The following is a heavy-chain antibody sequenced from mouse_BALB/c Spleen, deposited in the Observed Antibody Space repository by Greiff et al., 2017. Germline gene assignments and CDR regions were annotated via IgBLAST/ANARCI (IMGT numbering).Heavy chain of an antibody. D-gene: IGHD1-1*01. V-gene: IGHV7-3*02. CDR2: IRNKANGYTT. Sequence: EVMLVESGGGLVQPGGSLRLSCATSGFTFTDSYMSWVRPTPGKALEWLGFIRNKANGYTTEYSASVKGRFTISRDNSQSILYLQMNTLRAEDSATYYCARSYYGSSYGWFAYWGQGTLVTVSA. CDR1: GFTFTDSY. CDR3: ARSYYGSSYGWFAY. J-gene: IGHJ3*01.